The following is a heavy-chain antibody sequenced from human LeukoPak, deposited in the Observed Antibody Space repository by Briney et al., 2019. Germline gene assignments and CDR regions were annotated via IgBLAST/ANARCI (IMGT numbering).Heavy chain of an antibody. CDR3: ARRHYYSSSWYPFAY. V-gene: IGHV5-51*01. CDR2: IYPGNSDT. Sequence: GESLKISCKGSGYSFTSYWIDWVRQMPGKGLEWMGSIYPGNSDTRYSPSFQGQVTVSADKSISTPYLQWSSLKASDTSMYYCARRHYYSSSWYPFAYWGQGTLVTVSS. D-gene: IGHD6-13*01. J-gene: IGHJ4*02. CDR1: GYSFTSYW.